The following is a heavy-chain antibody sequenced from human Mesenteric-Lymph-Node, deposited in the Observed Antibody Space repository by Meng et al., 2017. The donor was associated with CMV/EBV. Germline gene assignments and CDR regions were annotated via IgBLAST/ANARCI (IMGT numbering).Heavy chain of an antibody. V-gene: IGHV1-18*01. CDR2: ISAYNGDS. Sequence: ASVKVSCKASGYTFISYGITWVRQAPGQGLEWMGWISAYNGDSNYAQNLQGRLTMTPDTSTGTAYMDLRSLRSDDTAVYYCARDPPIAARRGFGLDVWGQGTTVTVSS. D-gene: IGHD6-6*01. CDR1: GYTFISYG. J-gene: IGHJ6*02. CDR3: ARDPPIAARRGFGLDV.